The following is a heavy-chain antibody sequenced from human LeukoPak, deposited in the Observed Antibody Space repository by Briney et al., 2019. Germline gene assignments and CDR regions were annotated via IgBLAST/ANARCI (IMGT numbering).Heavy chain of an antibody. V-gene: IGHV3-74*03. CDR2: INGDASNT. CDR3: ARDNDDYRDAFDI. J-gene: IGHJ3*02. Sequence: GGSLRLSCAASGLTFNSYWMHWVRQVAGKGLVWVARINGDASNTTYADSVKGRFTISRDNAKNSLYLQMNSLRAEDTAVYYCARDNDDYRDAFDIWGQGTMVTVSS. D-gene: IGHD4-11*01. CDR1: GLTFNSYW.